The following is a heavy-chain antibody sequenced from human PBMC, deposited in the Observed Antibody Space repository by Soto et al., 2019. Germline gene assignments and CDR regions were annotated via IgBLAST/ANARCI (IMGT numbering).Heavy chain of an antibody. Sequence: ASVKVSCKASGYTFTSYGISWVRQAPGQGLERKGWISAYNGNTNYAQKHQGRVTMTTDTSTSTAYMELRSLRSDDTAVYYCAREMTRKDGYSYGLDYWGQGTLVTVSS. V-gene: IGHV1-18*01. J-gene: IGHJ4*02. CDR3: AREMTRKDGYSYGLDY. D-gene: IGHD5-18*01. CDR1: GYTFTSYG. CDR2: ISAYNGNT.